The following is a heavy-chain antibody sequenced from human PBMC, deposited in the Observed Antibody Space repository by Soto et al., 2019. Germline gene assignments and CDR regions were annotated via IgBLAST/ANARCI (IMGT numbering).Heavy chain of an antibody. CDR3: ARGRPSYCFDP. Sequence: QVQLQESGPGLVKPSQTLSLTCTVSGGSISSGGYYWSWIRQHPGKGLEWIGYIYYSGSTYYNPSLKSRVTMSVDTSKTQFSLKLSSVTAADTAVYYCARGRPSYCFDPWGQGTLVTVSS. V-gene: IGHV4-31*03. CDR2: IYYSGST. CDR1: GGSISSGGYY. J-gene: IGHJ5*02.